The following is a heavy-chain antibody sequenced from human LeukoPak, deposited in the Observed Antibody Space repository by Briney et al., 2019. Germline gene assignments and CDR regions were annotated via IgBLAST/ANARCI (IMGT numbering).Heavy chain of an antibody. CDR1: GYSISSGYY. CDR3: ARQSSYYDSSGFDP. J-gene: IGHJ5*02. CDR2: IYHSGST. V-gene: IGHV4-38-2*01. D-gene: IGHD3-22*01. Sequence: SETLSLTCAVSGYSISSGYYWGWIRQPPGKGLEWIGSIYHSGSTYYNPSLKSRVTISVDTSKNQFSPKLSSVTAADTAVYYCARQSSYYDSSGFDPWGQGTLVTVSS.